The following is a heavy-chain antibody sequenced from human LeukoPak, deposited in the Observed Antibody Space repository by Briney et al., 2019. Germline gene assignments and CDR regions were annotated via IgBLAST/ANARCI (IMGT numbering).Heavy chain of an antibody. D-gene: IGHD3-3*01. J-gene: IGHJ4*02. CDR3: ARTYYDFWSGYSGGYFDY. CDR2: IYYSGST. V-gene: IGHV4-39*01. CDR1: GGSISSSSYY. Sequence: SETLSLTCTVSGGSISSSSYYWGWIRQPPGKGLEWIGSIYYSGSTYYNPSLKSRVTISVDTSKNQFSLKLSSVTAADTAVYYCARTYYDFWSGYSGGYFDYWGQGTLVTVSS.